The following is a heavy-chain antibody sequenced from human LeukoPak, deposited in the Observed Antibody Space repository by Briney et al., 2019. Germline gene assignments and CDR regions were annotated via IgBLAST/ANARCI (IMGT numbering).Heavy chain of an antibody. CDR3: ARDRHMVRGSSWFDP. V-gene: IGHV4-30-2*01. J-gene: IGHJ5*02. CDR1: GGSISSGGYP. CDR2: IYHSGST. Sequence: SETLSLTCAVSGGSISSGGYPWSWIRQPPGKGLEWIGYIYHSGSTYYNPSLKSRVTISVDRSKNQFSLKLSSVTAADTAVYYCARDRHMVRGSSWFDPWGQGTLVTVSS. D-gene: IGHD3-10*01.